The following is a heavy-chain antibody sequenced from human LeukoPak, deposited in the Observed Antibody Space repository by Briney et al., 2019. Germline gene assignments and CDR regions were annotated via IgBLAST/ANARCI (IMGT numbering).Heavy chain of an antibody. V-gene: IGHV3-74*01. J-gene: IGHJ1*01. Sequence: GGPLRLSCAASGFTFSSYSMNWVRQAPGRGLVWVSRINSDGSSTSYADSVKGRFTISRDNAKNTLYLQMNSLRAEDTAVYYCARGSDYYYDSSGYRYFQHWGQGTLVTVSS. D-gene: IGHD3-22*01. CDR3: ARGSDYYYDSSGYRYFQH. CDR2: INSDGSST. CDR1: GFTFSSYS.